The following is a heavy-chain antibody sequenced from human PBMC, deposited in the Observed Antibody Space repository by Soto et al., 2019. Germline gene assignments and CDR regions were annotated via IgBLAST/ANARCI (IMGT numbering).Heavy chain of an antibody. CDR1: GFTFGSFG. CDR3: AKEVTPKTSGLFFRS. CDR2: ISYDGKVQ. V-gene: IGHV3-30*18. J-gene: IGHJ5*02. D-gene: IGHD6-19*01. Sequence: QVQLVESGGGVVQPGRSLRLSCAASGFTFGSFGMQWVRQAPGKGLECVAVISYDGKVQYYGDSVKGRFTISRDNSKNTLHLEMNSLRAEDTAVYYCAKEVTPKTSGLFFRSWGQGTLVTVSS.